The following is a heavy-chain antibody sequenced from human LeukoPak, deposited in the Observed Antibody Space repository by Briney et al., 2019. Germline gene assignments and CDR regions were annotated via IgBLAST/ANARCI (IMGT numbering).Heavy chain of an antibody. J-gene: IGHJ4*02. CDR2: ISGSGGST. V-gene: IGHV3-23*01. Sequence: GGSLRLSCAASGFTFSSYAMSWVRQAPGKGLEWVSAISGSGGSTYYADSVKGRFTISRDNAKNSLYLQMNSLRAEDTAVYYCAREETPYYDFWSGYYTGMVGCFVYWGQGTLVTVSS. CDR1: GFTFSSYA. CDR3: AREETPYYDFWSGYYTGMVGCFVY. D-gene: IGHD3-3*01.